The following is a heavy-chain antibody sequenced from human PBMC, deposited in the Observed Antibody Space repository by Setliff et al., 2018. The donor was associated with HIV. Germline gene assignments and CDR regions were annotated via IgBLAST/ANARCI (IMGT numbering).Heavy chain of an antibody. J-gene: IGHJ3*02. Sequence: ASVKVSCKASGYIFTGYGINWVRQAPGQGLEWMGWISAYSGHTSYAQNFQGRVTMTTDTSTNTAYLELRGLRSEDTAVYYCARERRAYCGSDCWDPDSFDIWGQGTMVTVSS. V-gene: IGHV1-18*01. CDR3: ARERRAYCGSDCWDPDSFDI. D-gene: IGHD2-21*02. CDR1: GYIFTGYG. CDR2: ISAYSGHT.